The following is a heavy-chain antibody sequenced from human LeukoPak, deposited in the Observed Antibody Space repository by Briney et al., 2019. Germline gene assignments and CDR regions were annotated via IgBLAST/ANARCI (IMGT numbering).Heavy chain of an antibody. D-gene: IGHD3-3*01. CDR3: ARAPFGVDNYPQYNWFDH. CDR2: IYYSGST. CDR1: GGSISSGDYY. V-gene: IGHV4-30-4*08. J-gene: IGHJ5*02. Sequence: SQTLSLTCTVSGGSISSGDYYWSWIRQPPGKGLEWIGYIYYSGSTYYNPSLKSRVTISVDTSKNQFSLKLSSVTAADTAVYYCARAPFGVDNYPQYNWFDHWGQGTLVTVSS.